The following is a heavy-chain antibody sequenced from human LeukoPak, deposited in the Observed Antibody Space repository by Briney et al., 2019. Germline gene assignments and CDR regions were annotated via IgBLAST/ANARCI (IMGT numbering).Heavy chain of an antibody. V-gene: IGHV3-48*03. CDR2: ISSSGSTI. CDR3: ARDNTGGYSYGRYFDY. Sequence: GGSLRLSCAASGFTFSRYEVNWVRQAPGKGLEWVSYISSSGSTIYYADSVKGRFTISRDNAKNSLYLQMNSLRAEDTAVYYCARDNTGGYSYGRYFDYWGQGTLVAVSS. J-gene: IGHJ4*02. D-gene: IGHD5-18*01. CDR1: GFTFSRYE.